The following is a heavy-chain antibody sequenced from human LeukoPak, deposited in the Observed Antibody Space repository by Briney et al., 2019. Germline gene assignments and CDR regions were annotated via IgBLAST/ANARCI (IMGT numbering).Heavy chain of an antibody. J-gene: IGHJ4*02. CDR3: ARSPSYSSSWYALDS. CDR2: IGTAGDT. Sequence: GGSLRLSCEASGFSFSGYGMHWVRQATGKGLEWVSAIGTAGDTYYSDSVRGRFTISRENAKNSLDLQMHSLRAGDTAVYYCARSPSYSSSWYALDSWGQGTLVTVSS. CDR1: GFSFSGYG. D-gene: IGHD6-13*01. V-gene: IGHV3-13*01.